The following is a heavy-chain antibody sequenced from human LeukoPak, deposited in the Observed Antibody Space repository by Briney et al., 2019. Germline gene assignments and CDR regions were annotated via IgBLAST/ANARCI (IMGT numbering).Heavy chain of an antibody. D-gene: IGHD5-18*01. J-gene: IGHJ6*03. CDR3: AKDGNSYGEYYYYYYMDV. V-gene: IGHV3-23*01. Sequence: PGGSLRLSCAASGFTFSSYAMSWVRQAPGKGLEWVSAISGSGGSTYYADSVKGRFTISRDNSKNTLYLQMNSLRAEDTAVYYCAKDGNSYGEYYYYYYMDVWGKGTTVTVSS. CDR2: ISGSGGST. CDR1: GFTFSSYA.